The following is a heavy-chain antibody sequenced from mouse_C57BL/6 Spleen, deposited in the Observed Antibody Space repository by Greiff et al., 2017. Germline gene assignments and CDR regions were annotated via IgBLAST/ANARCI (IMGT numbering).Heavy chain of an antibody. CDR1: GYTFTSYD. D-gene: IGHD3-2*02. Sequence: VQLQQSGPELVKPGASVKLSCKASGYTFTSYDINWVKQRPGQGLEWIGWIYPRDGSTKYTEKFKGKATLTVDTSSSTAYMELHSLTSEYSAVYVCARRDSSGYYAMDDWGQGTSVTVSS. CDR3: ARRDSSGYYAMDD. V-gene: IGHV1-85*01. J-gene: IGHJ4*01. CDR2: IYPRDGST.